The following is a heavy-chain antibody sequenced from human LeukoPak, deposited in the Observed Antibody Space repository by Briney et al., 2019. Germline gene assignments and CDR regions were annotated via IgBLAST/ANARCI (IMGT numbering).Heavy chain of an antibody. J-gene: IGHJ3*02. CDR2: ISAYNGNT. D-gene: IGHD1-26*01. CDR1: GYTFTSYG. CDR3: ARDRVGANYMRAFDI. V-gene: IGHV1-18*01. Sequence: GASVKVSCKASGYTFTSYGISWARQAPGQGLEWMGWISAYNGNTNYAQKLQGRVTMTTDTSTSTAYMELRSLRSDNTAVYYCARDRVGANYMRAFDIWGQGTMVTVSS.